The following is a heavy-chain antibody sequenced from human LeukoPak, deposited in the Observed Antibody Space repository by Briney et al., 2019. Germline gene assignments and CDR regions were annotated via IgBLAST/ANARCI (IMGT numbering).Heavy chain of an antibody. CDR3: ARHERDFDY. CDR1: GYTFTNYV. J-gene: IGHJ4*02. CDR2: INAGNGNT. D-gene: IGHD1-1*01. Sequence: ASVKVSCKASGYTFTNYVVHWVRQAPGQRLEWMGWINAGNGNTKYSQKFQGRVTITRDTSANTAYMELSSLRSEDTAVYYCARHERDFDYWGQGTLVTASS. V-gene: IGHV1-3*01.